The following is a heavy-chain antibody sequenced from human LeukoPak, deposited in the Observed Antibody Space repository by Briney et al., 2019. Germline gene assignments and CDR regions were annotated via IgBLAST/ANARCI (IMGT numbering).Heavy chain of an antibody. D-gene: IGHD3-10*01. V-gene: IGHV4-59*12. CDR2: INYSGNT. Sequence: SETLSLTCTVSGGSISSYYWTWVRQPPGKGLEWIGYINYSGNTNYNPSLKSRVTISVDTSKNQFSLKLSSVTAADTAVYYCGRLRGYYYGSGSYYIPSYYYYYFMDVWGKGNTVTISS. CDR3: GRLRGYYYGSGSYYIPSYYYYYFMDV. CDR1: GGSISSYY. J-gene: IGHJ6*03.